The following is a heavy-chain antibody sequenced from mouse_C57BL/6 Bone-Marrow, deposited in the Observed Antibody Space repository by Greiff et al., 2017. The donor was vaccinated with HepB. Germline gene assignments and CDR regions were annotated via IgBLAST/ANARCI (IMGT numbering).Heavy chain of an antibody. D-gene: IGHD2-4*01. CDR2: INPSSGYT. CDR1: GYTFTSYW. CDR3: ARWGLRREAWFAY. J-gene: IGHJ3*01. V-gene: IGHV1-7*01. Sequence: QVQLQQSGAELAKPGASVKLSCKASGYTFTSYWMHWVKQRPGQGLEWIGYINPSSGYTKYNQKFKDKATVTADKSSSTAYMQLSSLTYEDSAVYYCARWGLRREAWFAYWGQGTLVTVSA.